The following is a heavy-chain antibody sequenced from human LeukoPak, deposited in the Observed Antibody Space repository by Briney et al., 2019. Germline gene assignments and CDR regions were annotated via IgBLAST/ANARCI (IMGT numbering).Heavy chain of an antibody. Sequence: PGGSLRLSCAASGFTFSSYAMSWVRQAPGKGLEWVSAISGSGGSTYYADSVKGRFTISRDNSKNTLYLQMNSLRAEDTAVYYCAKEPLWFGELLSYFDLWGRGTLVTVSS. D-gene: IGHD3-10*01. CDR3: AKEPLWFGELLSYFDL. V-gene: IGHV3-23*01. CDR1: GFTFSSYA. J-gene: IGHJ2*01. CDR2: ISGSGGST.